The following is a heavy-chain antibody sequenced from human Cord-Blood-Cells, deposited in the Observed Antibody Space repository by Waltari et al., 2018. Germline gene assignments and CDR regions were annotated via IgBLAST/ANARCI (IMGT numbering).Heavy chain of an antibody. J-gene: IGHJ2*01. Sequence: GGLVKPGGSLRLSCAASGFTFSNAWMSWVRQAPGKGLEWVGRIKSKTDGGTTDYAAPVKGRFTISRDDSKNTLYLQMNSLKTEDTAVYYCTTIRTLITVTTHWYFDLWGRGTLVTVSS. D-gene: IGHD4-17*01. CDR2: IKSKTDGGTT. V-gene: IGHV3-15*01. CDR1: GFTFSNAW. CDR3: TTIRTLITVTTHWYFDL.